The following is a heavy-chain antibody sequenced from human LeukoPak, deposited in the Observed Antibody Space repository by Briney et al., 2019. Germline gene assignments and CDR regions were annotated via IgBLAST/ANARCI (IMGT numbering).Heavy chain of an antibody. V-gene: IGHV3-7*01. CDR2: IKQDGSEK. D-gene: IGHD3-10*01. CDR1: GFTFSSYW. CDR3: ATARGADY. J-gene: IGHJ4*02. Sequence: GGSLRLSCAASGFTFSSYWVSWVRQAPGKGLECVANIKQDGSEKYYVDSVKGRFTISRDNAKNSLYLQMNSLRAEDTAVYYCATARGADYWGQGILVTVSS.